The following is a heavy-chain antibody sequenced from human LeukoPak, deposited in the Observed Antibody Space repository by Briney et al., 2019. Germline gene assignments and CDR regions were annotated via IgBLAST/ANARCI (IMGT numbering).Heavy chain of an antibody. CDR2: INAGNGNT. D-gene: IGHD3-22*01. J-gene: IGHJ5*02. V-gene: IGHV1-3*01. Sequence: ASVKVSCKASGYTFTSYAMHWVRQAPGQRLEWMGWINAGNGNTKYSQKFQGRVTITRDTSASTAYMEPSSLRSEDTAVYYCARVNHDSSGYNWFDPWGQGTLVTVSS. CDR3: ARVNHDSSGYNWFDP. CDR1: GYTFTSYA.